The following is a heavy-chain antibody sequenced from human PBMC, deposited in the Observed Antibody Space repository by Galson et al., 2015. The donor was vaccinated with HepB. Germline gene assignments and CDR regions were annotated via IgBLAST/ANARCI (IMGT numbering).Heavy chain of an antibody. CDR3: AKFEYSSSWYWEGCWFDP. Sequence: SLRLSCAASGFTFSSYAMSWVRQAPGKGLEWVSAISGSGGSTYYADSVKGRFTISRDNSKNTLYLQMNSLRAEDTAVYYCAKFEYSSSWYWEGCWFDPWGQGTLVTVSS. J-gene: IGHJ5*02. D-gene: IGHD6-13*01. CDR1: GFTFSSYA. V-gene: IGHV3-23*01. CDR2: ISGSGGST.